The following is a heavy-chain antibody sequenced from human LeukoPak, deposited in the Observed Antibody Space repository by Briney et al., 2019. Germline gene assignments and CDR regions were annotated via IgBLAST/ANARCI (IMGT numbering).Heavy chain of an antibody. CDR1: GGTFSSYA. CDR3: ARVDYDTVAYYFDY. CDR2: IIPIFGTA. Sequence: GASVKVSCTASGGTFSSYAISWVRQAPGQGLEWMGGIIPIFGTANYAQKLQGRVTITADESTSTAYMELSSLRSEDTAVYYCARVDYDTVAYYFDYWGQGTLVTVSS. V-gene: IGHV1-69*01. D-gene: IGHD3-16*01. J-gene: IGHJ4*02.